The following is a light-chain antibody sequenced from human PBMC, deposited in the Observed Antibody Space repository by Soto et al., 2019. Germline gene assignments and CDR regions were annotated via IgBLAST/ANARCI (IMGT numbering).Light chain of an antibody. CDR1: QNISTS. J-gene: IGKJ1*01. CDR2: DVS. Sequence: DIQLTQSPSTLSASVGDRVTITCRPSQNISTSLAWYQKRSGRAPKLLIYDVSNLESGVPSRFSGSGSGAEFSLTIRGLQPDDFATYYCKQYDSYRTFGQGTTVEVK. V-gene: IGKV1-5*01. CDR3: KQYDSYRT.